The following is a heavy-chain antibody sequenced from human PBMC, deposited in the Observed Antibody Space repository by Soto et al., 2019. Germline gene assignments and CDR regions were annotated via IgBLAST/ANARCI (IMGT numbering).Heavy chain of an antibody. J-gene: IGHJ5*02. CDR1: GGSISSTSHY. D-gene: IGHD5-18*01. V-gene: IGHV4-39*01. Sequence: SETLSLTCTVSGGSISSTSHYWGWIRQPPGKGLAWIGSIYYSGSTYYNPSLKSRVTISVDTSKNQFSLKLSSATAADTAVYYCARTPHRGYSYSYSNWFDPWGQGTLVTVSS. CDR2: IYYSGST. CDR3: ARTPHRGYSYSYSNWFDP.